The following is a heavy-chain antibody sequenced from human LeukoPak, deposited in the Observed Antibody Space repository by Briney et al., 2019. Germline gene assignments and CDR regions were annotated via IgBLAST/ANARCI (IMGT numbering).Heavy chain of an antibody. CDR1: GGTFSSYA. D-gene: IGHD5-24*01. Sequence: VASVKVSCKASGGTFSSYAISWVRQAPGQGLEWMGRIIPIFGTANYAQKFQGRVTITTDESTSTAYMELSSLRSEDTAVYYCAIFSVVMATIDAFDIWGQGTMVTVSS. CDR3: AIFSVVMATIDAFDI. V-gene: IGHV1-69*05. CDR2: IIPIFGTA. J-gene: IGHJ3*02.